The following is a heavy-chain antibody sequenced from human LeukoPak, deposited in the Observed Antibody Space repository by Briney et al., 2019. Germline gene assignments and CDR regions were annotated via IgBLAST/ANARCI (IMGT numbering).Heavy chain of an antibody. Sequence: GGSLRLSCTASGFIFSSYGMHWVRQAPGKGLEWVAYIQYDGSNEQYAHSVKGRFRISRDSTKNMLYLQMNSLRAEDTAVYYCAKDRCSDGIGCFYYYMDVWGKGTTVTISS. J-gene: IGHJ6*03. CDR3: AKDRCSDGIGCFYYYMDV. CDR1: GFIFSSYG. D-gene: IGHD2-15*01. V-gene: IGHV3-30*02. CDR2: IQYDGSNE.